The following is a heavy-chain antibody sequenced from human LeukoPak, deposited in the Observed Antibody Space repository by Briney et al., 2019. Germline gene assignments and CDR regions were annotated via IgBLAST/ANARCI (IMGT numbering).Heavy chain of an antibody. J-gene: IGHJ4*02. CDR3: ARDPEDRGSSTNHY. V-gene: IGHV3-23*01. Sequence: GGSLRLSCVASGFTFSDFAMSWVRQTPGKRLEWVASTDGTGGDSYYADAVKGRFTISRDDSRDTLYLQMNSLKAEDTAVYYCARDPEDRGSSTNHYWGQGTLVTVSS. D-gene: IGHD2-2*01. CDR2: TDGTGGDS. CDR1: GFTFSDFA.